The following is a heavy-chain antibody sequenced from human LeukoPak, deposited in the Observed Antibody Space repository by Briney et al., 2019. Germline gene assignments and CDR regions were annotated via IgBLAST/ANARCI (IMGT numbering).Heavy chain of an antibody. CDR2: LTGSGDNT. CDR1: GFTFSSYA. J-gene: IGHJ4*02. D-gene: IGHD2-8*02. V-gene: IGHV3-23*01. CDR3: ATYRQVLLPFES. Sequence: GGSLRLSCAASGFTFSSYAVSWVRQAPGKGLEWVSALTGSGDNTYYADSVKGRFTISRDNSKSTLSLQMNSLRAEDTAIYYCATYRQVLLPFESWGQGTLVTVSS.